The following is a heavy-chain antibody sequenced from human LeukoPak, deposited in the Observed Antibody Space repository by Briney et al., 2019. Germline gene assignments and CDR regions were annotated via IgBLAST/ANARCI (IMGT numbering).Heavy chain of an antibody. J-gene: IGHJ6*02. CDR1: GYSFTSYW. CDR3: ARHGIMSDYYYGMDV. CDR2: IDPSDSYT. D-gene: IGHD3-16*01. V-gene: IGHV5-10-1*01. Sequence: GESLQISCKGSGYSFTSYWISWVRQMPGKGLEWMGRIDPSDSYTNYSPSFQGHVTISADKSISTAYLQWSSLKASDTAMYYCARHGIMSDYYYGMDVWGQGTTVTVSS.